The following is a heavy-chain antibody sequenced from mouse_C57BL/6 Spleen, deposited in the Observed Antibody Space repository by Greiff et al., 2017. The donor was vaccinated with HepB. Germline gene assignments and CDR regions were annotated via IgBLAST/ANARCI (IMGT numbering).Heavy chain of an antibody. CDR3: ARAITTVVASPGGFDV. Sequence: VQLQQSGPGLVQPSQSLSITCTVSGFSLTSYGVHWVRQSPGKGLEWLGVIWSGGSTDYNAAFISRLSISKDNSKSQVFFKMNSLQADDTAIYYCARAITTVVASPGGFDVWGTGTTVTVSS. CDR1: GFSLTSYG. CDR2: IWSGGST. D-gene: IGHD1-1*01. J-gene: IGHJ1*03. V-gene: IGHV2-2*01.